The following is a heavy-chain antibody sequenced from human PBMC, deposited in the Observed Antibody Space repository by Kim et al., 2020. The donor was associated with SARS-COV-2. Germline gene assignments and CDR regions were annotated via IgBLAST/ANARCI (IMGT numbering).Heavy chain of an antibody. D-gene: IGHD3-22*01. CDR2: ISSSGSTI. V-gene: IGHV3-48*03. CDR3: ARGSQVVVRNYFDY. J-gene: IGHJ4*02. CDR1: GFTFSSYE. Sequence: GGSLRLSCAASGFTFSSYEMNWVRQAPGKGLEWVSYISSSGSTIYYADSVKGRFTISRDNAKNSLNLQMNSLRAEDTAVYYCARGSQVVVRNYFDYWGQGTLVTVSS.